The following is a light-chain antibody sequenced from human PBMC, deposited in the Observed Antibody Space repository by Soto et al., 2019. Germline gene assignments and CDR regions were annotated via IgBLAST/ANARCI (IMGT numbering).Light chain of an antibody. CDR2: DAS. CDR1: HEISNY. V-gene: IGKV1-33*01. CDR3: QQYDNLPLT. J-gene: IGKJ4*01. Sequence: DIQMTQSPSSLSASVGDRVTITCQASHEISNYLNWYQQKPGKAPKLLIYDASNLETGVPSRFTGSGSGTQFTFTISSLQPEDVATYYCQQYDNLPLTFGGGAKVDIK.